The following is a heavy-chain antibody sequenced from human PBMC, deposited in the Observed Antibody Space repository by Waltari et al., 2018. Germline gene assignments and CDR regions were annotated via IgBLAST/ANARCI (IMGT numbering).Heavy chain of an antibody. V-gene: IGHV3-64*01. D-gene: IGHD1-26*01. J-gene: IGHJ4*02. CDR2: ITSNGDTT. Sequence: EVQPVESGGGLVQPGGSLRLSGAAYGFTFSSYAMHWVRQAPGKGLEYVSAITSNGDTTYYANSVKGRFTISRDNSKNTLYLQMGSLRDEDMAIYYCVRDLLGAGDYWGQGTLVTVSS. CDR1: GFTFSSYA. CDR3: VRDLLGAGDY.